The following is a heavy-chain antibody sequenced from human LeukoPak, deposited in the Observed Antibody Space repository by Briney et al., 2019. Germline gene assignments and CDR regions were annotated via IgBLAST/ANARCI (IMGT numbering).Heavy chain of an antibody. V-gene: IGHV3-21*01. J-gene: IGHJ6*03. CDR3: ARVMMGAILTTFHYYCMDV. Sequence: PGGSLRLSCAACGFTFSHYTIGWVRQAPGKGLERVASITSSSSHIYYADSVKGRFTISRDNAKNEVYLQMNSLRGEDTAIYYCARVMMGAILTTFHYYCMDVWGVGTAVTVSS. CDR1: GFTFSHYT. CDR2: ITSSSSHI. D-gene: IGHD4/OR15-4a*01.